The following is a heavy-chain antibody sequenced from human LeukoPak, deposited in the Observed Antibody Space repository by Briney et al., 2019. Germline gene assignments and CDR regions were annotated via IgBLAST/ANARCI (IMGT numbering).Heavy chain of an antibody. D-gene: IGHD5-18*01. CDR2: ISSSGSTI. Sequence: GGSLRLSCAASGFTFSSYEMNWVRQAPGKGLEWVAYISSSGSTIYYADSVKGRFTISRDNAKNSLCLQMNSLRAEDMAVYYCRGYGYGLDFWGQGTLVTVSS. V-gene: IGHV3-48*03. CDR3: RGYGYGLDF. CDR1: GFTFSSYE. J-gene: IGHJ4*02.